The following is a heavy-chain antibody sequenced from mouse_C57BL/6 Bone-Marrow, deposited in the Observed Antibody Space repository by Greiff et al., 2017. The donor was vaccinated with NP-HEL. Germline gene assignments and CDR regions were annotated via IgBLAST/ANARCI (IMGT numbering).Heavy chain of an antibody. D-gene: IGHD6-1*01. CDR3: ASPSFFDY. CDR1: GYTFTSYG. V-gene: IGHV1-81*01. J-gene: IGHJ2*01. CDR2: IYPRSGNT. Sequence: QVQLQQSGAELARPGASVKLSCKASGYTFTSYGISWVKQRTGQGLEWIGEIYPRSGNTYYNEKFKGKATLTADKSSSTAYMELRSLTSEDSAVYFCASPSFFDYWGQGTTLTVSS.